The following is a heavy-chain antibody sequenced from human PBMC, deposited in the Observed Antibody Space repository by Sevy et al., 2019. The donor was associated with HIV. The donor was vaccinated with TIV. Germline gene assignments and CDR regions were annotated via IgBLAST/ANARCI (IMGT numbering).Heavy chain of an antibody. CDR2: INHSGST. CDR3: ARGDRYCSSTSCYTPRAYFDY. Sequence: SHTLSLTCAVYGGSFSGYYWSWIRQPPGKGLEWIGEINHSGSTNYNPSLKSRVTISVDTSKNQFSLKLSSVTAADTAVYYCARGDRYCSSTSCYTPRAYFDYWGQGTLVTVSS. V-gene: IGHV4-34*01. J-gene: IGHJ4*02. D-gene: IGHD2-2*02. CDR1: GGSFSGYY.